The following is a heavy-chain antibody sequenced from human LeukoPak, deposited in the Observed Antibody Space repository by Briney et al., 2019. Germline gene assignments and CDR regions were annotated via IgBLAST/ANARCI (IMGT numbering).Heavy chain of an antibody. CDR1: GGSIRSHY. D-gene: IGHD5-24*01. Sequence: SETLSLTCTVSGGSIRSHYWSWIRQPPGKGLEWIGCIQYSGNTNYNPSLKSRFIISVDTSKNQFSLKENSVTAADTAVYYCARLEMTRRFGGDYWGQGILVTVSS. CDR3: ARLEMTRRFGGDY. J-gene: IGHJ4*02. V-gene: IGHV4-59*08. CDR2: IQYSGNT.